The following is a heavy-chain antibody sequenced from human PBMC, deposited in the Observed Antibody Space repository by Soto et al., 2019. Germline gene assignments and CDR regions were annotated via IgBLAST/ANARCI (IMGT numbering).Heavy chain of an antibody. Sequence: ASVKVSCKVSGDSLIGLAMHWVRQAPGKGLEWMGGFDLEDGETIYAQKFQGRVTITADESTSTAYMELSSLRSEDTAVYYCARGAPHRGLKSTFDYWGQGTLVTVSS. CDR2: FDLEDGET. CDR3: ARGAPHRGLKSTFDY. D-gene: IGHD1-26*01. V-gene: IGHV1-24*01. J-gene: IGHJ4*02. CDR1: GDSLIGLA.